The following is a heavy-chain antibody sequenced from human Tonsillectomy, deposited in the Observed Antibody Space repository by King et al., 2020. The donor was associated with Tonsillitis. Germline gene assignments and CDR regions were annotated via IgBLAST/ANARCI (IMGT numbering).Heavy chain of an antibody. Sequence: VQLVESGGGVVQPGRSLRLSCGASGFTFSRYAMHWGRQAPGKGLEWVAVISCDGSSKHYADSVKGRFTSSRDNSKNTVYLQMNSLRAEDTAVYYCARDKESGSFYGYFENWGQGALVTVSS. CDR1: GFTFSRYA. CDR2: ISCDGSSK. D-gene: IGHD1-26*01. CDR3: ARDKESGSFYGYFEN. V-gene: IGHV3-30-3*01. J-gene: IGHJ4*02.